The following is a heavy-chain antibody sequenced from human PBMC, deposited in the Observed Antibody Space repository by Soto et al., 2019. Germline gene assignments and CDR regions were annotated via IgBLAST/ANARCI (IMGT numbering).Heavy chain of an antibody. CDR2: IYCSGST. CDR1: GGSISSSSYY. Sequence: PSETLSLTCTVSGGSISSSSYYWGWIRQPPGKGLEWIGSIYCSGSTYYNPSLKSRVTISVDTSKNQFSLKLSSVTAADTAVYYCARRRYDYVWGSYQPPPFDYWGQGTLVTVSS. J-gene: IGHJ4*02. CDR3: ARRRYDYVWGSYQPPPFDY. D-gene: IGHD3-16*02. V-gene: IGHV4-39*01.